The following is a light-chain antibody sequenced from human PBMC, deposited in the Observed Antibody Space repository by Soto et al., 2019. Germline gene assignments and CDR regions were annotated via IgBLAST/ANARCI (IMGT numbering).Light chain of an antibody. V-gene: IGKV1-39*01. CDR2: SAS. Sequence: DIQMTQSPSSLSASVGDRVTIACRASQTISYYVKWYQQKPGKAPMLLIYSASSLQSGVPSRFSGSGSGTDLTLTINRLQPEDFVTYICQQTYRLPWTFGQGTKVDIK. J-gene: IGKJ1*01. CDR1: QTISYY. CDR3: QQTYRLPWT.